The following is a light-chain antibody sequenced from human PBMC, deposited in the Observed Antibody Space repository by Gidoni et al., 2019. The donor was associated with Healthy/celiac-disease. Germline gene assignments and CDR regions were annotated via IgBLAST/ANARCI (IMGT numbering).Light chain of an antibody. CDR1: QGIRND. CDR3: LQDYNYPYT. V-gene: IGKV1-6*01. J-gene: IGKJ2*01. Sequence: AIQMTPSPSSLSASVGDRVTITCRASQGIRNDLGWYQQNPGKAPKLLIYAASSLQSGVPSRFSGSGSGTDFTLTISSLQPEDFATYYCLQDYNYPYTFGQGTKLEIK. CDR2: AAS.